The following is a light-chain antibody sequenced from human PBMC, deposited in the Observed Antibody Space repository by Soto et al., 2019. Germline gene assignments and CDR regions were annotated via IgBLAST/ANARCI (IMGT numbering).Light chain of an antibody. J-gene: IGKJ1*01. CDR1: QSVSSSY. CDR3: QQYGSSPWT. CDR2: GAS. Sequence: EIVLTQSPGTLSLSPGERATLSCRASQSVSSSYLAWFQQKPGQAPRLLIYGASSRASGIPDRFSGSGSGADFTLTISRLEPEDVAVYYCQQYGSSPWTFGQGTTVEIK. V-gene: IGKV3-20*01.